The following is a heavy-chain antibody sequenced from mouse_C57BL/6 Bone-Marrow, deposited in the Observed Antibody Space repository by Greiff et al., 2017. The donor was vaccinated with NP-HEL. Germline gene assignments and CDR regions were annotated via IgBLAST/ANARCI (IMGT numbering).Heavy chain of an antibody. CDR1: GFTFSDYY. Sequence: DVHLVESGGGLVQPGGSLKLSCAASGFTFSDYYMYWVRQTPEKRLEWVAYISNGGGSTYYPDTVKGRFTISRDNAKNTLYLQMSRLKSEDTAMYYCARRRLPWYFDVWGTGTTVTVSS. CDR2: ISNGGGST. CDR3: ARRRLPWYFDV. J-gene: IGHJ1*03. V-gene: IGHV5-12*01.